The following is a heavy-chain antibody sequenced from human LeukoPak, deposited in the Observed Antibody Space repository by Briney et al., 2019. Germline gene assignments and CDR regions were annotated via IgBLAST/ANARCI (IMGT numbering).Heavy chain of an antibody. Sequence: SQPLSLTCAISVDSVSSNSAAWNCIRPSPSRVLEWLGRTYHRSTWYNDYALSVKSRISVNPDTPQNQFTLELKSVTPQDTAVYYCARSGSYNFDYWSQGTLVTVSS. D-gene: IGHD1-26*01. CDR2: TYHRSTWYN. CDR1: VDSVSSNSAA. V-gene: IGHV6-1*01. CDR3: ARSGSYNFDY. J-gene: IGHJ4*02.